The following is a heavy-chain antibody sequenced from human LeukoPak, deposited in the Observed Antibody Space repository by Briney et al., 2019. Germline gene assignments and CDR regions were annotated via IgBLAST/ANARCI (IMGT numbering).Heavy chain of an antibody. CDR3: ARLNSGSYLRQNFDY. CDR2: IYYSGST. V-gene: IGHV4-39*07. CDR1: GGSISSSSYY. D-gene: IGHD1-26*01. Sequence: PSETLSLTCTVSGGSISSSSYYWGWIRQPPGKGLEWIGSIYYSGSTYYNPSLKSRVTISVDTSRNQFSLKLSSVTAADTAVYYCARLNSGSYLRQNFDYWGQGTLVTVSS. J-gene: IGHJ4*02.